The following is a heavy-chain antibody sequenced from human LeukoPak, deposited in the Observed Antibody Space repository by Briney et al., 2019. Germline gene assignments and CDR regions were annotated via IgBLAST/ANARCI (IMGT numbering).Heavy chain of an antibody. CDR2: IYTSGST. CDR1: GGSISSGSYY. Sequence: SSETLSLTCTVSGGSISSGSYYWSWIRQPAGKGLEWIGRIYTSGSTNYNPSLKSRVTISVDTSKNQFSLKLSSVTAADTAVYYCARSYCGGDCYLWAFDIWGQGTMVTVSS. D-gene: IGHD2-21*02. V-gene: IGHV4-61*02. J-gene: IGHJ3*02. CDR3: ARSYCGGDCYLWAFDI.